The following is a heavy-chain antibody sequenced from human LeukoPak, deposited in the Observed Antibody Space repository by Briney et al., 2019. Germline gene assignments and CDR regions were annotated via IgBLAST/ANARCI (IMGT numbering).Heavy chain of an antibody. V-gene: IGHV5-51*01. CDR2: IYPGDSDT. Sequence: GESLQISCKGSGYIFTSYWIGWVRQMPGKGLEWMGIIYPGDSDTRCSPSFQGQVTISADKSISTAYLQWSSLKASDTAIYYCARRGGARAFDMWGQGTMVTVSS. CDR1: GYIFTSYW. D-gene: IGHD4-23*01. CDR3: ARRGGARAFDM. J-gene: IGHJ3*02.